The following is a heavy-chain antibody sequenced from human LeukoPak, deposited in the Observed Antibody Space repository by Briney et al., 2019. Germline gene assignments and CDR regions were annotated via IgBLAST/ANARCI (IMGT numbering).Heavy chain of an antibody. CDR1: GFTFSSYA. D-gene: IGHD3-10*01. CDR3: AKYFASGSYYKLPH. Sequence: GGSLRLSCAASGFTFSSYAMSWVRQAPGKGLEWVSTISGSGAYTYYADSVKGRFTISRDNSKNTLYLQMNSLRAEDTAVYYCAKYFASGSYYKLPHWGQGTLVAVSS. J-gene: IGHJ1*01. V-gene: IGHV3-23*01. CDR2: ISGSGAYT.